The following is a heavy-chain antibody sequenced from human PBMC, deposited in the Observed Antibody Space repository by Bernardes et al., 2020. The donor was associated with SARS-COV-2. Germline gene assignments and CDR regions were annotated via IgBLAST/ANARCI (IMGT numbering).Heavy chain of an antibody. D-gene: IGHD4-17*01. CDR2: IQSGGYT. CDR1: GFTVSSTY. V-gene: IGHV3-53*01. J-gene: IGHJ4*02. Sequence: VGALSLSCAVSGFTVSSTYMNWVRQAPGPGLEWVSVIQSGGYTNYADSVKGRFTVSRDTSENTVSLQMNSLRAEDTAVYYCARGLRWAFDYWGQGTLDSVSS. CDR3: ARGLRWAFDY.